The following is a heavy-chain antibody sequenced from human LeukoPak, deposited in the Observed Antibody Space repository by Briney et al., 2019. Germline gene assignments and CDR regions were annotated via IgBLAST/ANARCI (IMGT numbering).Heavy chain of an antibody. Sequence: GRSLRLSCAASGFTFSSYGMHWARQAPGKGLEWAAVIWYDGSNKYYADSVKGRFTISRDNSKNTLYLQMNSLRAEDTAVYYCARDGERYCSGGSCYVDYWGQGTLVTVSS. V-gene: IGHV3-33*01. J-gene: IGHJ4*02. D-gene: IGHD2-15*01. CDR2: IWYDGSNK. CDR3: ARDGERYCSGGSCYVDY. CDR1: GFTFSSYG.